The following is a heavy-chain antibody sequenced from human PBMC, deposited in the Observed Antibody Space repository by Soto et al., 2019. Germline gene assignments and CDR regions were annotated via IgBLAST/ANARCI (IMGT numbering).Heavy chain of an antibody. V-gene: IGHV1-58*02. Sequence: GASVKVSYKASGFTFTSSAMQWVRQARGQRLEWIGWIVVGSGNTNYAQKFQERVTITRDMSTSTAYMELSSLRSEDTAVYYCARGGSSWSAEYYQHWGQGTLVTVSS. D-gene: IGHD6-13*01. J-gene: IGHJ1*01. CDR3: ARGGSSWSAEYYQH. CDR2: IVVGSGNT. CDR1: GFTFTSSA.